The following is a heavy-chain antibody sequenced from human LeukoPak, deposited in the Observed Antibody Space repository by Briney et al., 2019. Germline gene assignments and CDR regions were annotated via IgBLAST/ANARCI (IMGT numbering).Heavy chain of an antibody. CDR3: AKGDSGRYGAFDI. D-gene: IGHD1-26*01. CDR2: IWYDGSNK. Sequence: GGSLRLSCAASGFTFSNYGMHWVRQAPGKGLEWVAVIWYDGSNKYHADSVKGRFAVSRDNSKNTLYLQMNSLRAEDTAVYYCAKGDSGRYGAFDIWGQGTMVTVSS. CDR1: GFTFSNYG. J-gene: IGHJ3*02. V-gene: IGHV3-33*06.